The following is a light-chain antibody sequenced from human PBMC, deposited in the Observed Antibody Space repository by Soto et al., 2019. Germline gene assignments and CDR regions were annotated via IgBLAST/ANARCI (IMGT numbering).Light chain of an antibody. CDR3: SSYTSSSTYV. CDR2: EVS. Sequence: QSVLNQPPSASGSPGQSVTISCTGTSSDVGGYNYVSWYQQHPGKAPKLMIYEVSKRPSGVPDRFSGSKSGNTASLTVSGLQAEDEADYYCSSYTSSSTYVFGTGTKVTVL. CDR1: SSDVGGYNY. V-gene: IGLV2-8*01. J-gene: IGLJ1*01.